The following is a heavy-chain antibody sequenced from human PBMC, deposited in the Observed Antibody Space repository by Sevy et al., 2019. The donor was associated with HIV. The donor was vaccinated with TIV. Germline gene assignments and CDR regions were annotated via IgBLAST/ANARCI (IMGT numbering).Heavy chain of an antibody. D-gene: IGHD2-2*01. V-gene: IGHV1-8*01. CDR3: ARASLKRYCSSTSCRQRYYFDY. CDR1: GYTFTSYD. CDR2: MNPNSGNT. Sequence: ASVKVSCKASGYTFTSYDINWVRQATGQGLEWMGWMNPNSGNTGYAQKFQGRVTMTRNTSISTAYMELSSLRSEDTAVYYCARASLKRYCSSTSCRQRYYFDYWGQGTLVTVSS. J-gene: IGHJ4*02.